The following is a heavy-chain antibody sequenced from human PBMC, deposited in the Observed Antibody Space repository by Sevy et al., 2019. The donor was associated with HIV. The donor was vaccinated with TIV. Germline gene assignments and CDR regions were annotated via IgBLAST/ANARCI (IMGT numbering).Heavy chain of an antibody. CDR1: GGSISSYY. J-gene: IGHJ4*02. CDR3: ARGRGGYSYGLDY. D-gene: IGHD5-18*01. CDR2: IYYSGRT. Sequence: SETLSLTCTVSGGSISSYYWSWIRQPPGKGLEWIGYIYYSGRTNYNPSLKSRVTISVDTSKNQFSLKLSSVTAADTAVYCCARGRGGYSYGLDYWGQGTLVTVSS. V-gene: IGHV4-59*01.